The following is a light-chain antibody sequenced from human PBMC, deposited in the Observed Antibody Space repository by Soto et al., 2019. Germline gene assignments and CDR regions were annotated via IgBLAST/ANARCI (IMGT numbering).Light chain of an antibody. CDR1: QSISSY. Sequence: DIQMTQSPSSVSASVGDRVTITCRASQSISSYLNWYQQKPGKAPKLLIYAASSLQSGVPSRFSGSGSGTDFTLTISSLQPEDFATYYCQQWQTFGQGTKVDIK. J-gene: IGKJ1*01. CDR3: QQWQT. V-gene: IGKV1-39*01. CDR2: AAS.